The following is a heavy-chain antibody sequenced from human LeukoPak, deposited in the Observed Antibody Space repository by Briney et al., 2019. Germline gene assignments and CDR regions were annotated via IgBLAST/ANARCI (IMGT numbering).Heavy chain of an antibody. CDR3: ARARDSSGWYEPLKY. V-gene: IGHV3-30*02. CDR2: IRYDGSNK. Sequence: PGGSLRLSCAASGFTFSSYAMHWVRQAPGKGLEWVAFIRYDGSNKYYADSVKGRFTISRDNAKNSLYLQMNSLRGEDTAVYYCARARDSSGWYEPLKYWGQGTLVTVSS. J-gene: IGHJ4*02. D-gene: IGHD6-19*01. CDR1: GFTFSSYA.